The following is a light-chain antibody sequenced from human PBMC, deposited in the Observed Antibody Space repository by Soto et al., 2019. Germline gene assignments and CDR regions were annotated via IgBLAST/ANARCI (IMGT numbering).Light chain of an antibody. CDR2: RNN. CDR3: AAWDDSLSGPWV. V-gene: IGLV1-47*01. Sequence: QSVLPQPPSASGTPGPRVTLSCSGSSSNIGSNYVYWYQQLPGTAPKLLFYRNNQRPSGVPDRFSGSKSGTSASLAISGLRSEDEADYYCAAWDDSLSGPWVFGTGTKLTVL. CDR1: SSNIGSNY. J-gene: IGLJ1*01.